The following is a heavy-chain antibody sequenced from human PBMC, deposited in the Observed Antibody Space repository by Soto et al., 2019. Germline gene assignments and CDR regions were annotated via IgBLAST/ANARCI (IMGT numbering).Heavy chain of an antibody. Sequence: QVQLVESGGGVVQPGRSLRLSCAASGFTFSSYGMHWVRQAPGKGLEWVAVISYDGSNKYYADSVKGRLTISRDNSKNTLYLQMNSLRAEDTAVYYCAKDSLLVLLPAAHFDYWGQGTLVTVSS. D-gene: IGHD2-2*01. CDR3: AKDSLLVLLPAAHFDY. CDR1: GFTFSSYG. J-gene: IGHJ4*02. V-gene: IGHV3-30*18. CDR2: ISYDGSNK.